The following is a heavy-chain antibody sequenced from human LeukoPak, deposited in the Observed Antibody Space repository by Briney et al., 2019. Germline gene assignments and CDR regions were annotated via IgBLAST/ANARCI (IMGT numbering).Heavy chain of an antibody. J-gene: IGHJ4*02. Sequence: PSETLSLTCTVSGGSISSSSYYWGWIRQPPGKGLEWIGSIYYSGSTYYNPSLKSRVTISVDTSKNQFSLKLSSVTAADTAVYYCARQPPAIRGPTDYWGQGTLVTVSS. CDR3: ARQPPAIRGPTDY. CDR1: GGSISSSSYY. V-gene: IGHV4-39*01. D-gene: IGHD3-10*01. CDR2: IYYSGST.